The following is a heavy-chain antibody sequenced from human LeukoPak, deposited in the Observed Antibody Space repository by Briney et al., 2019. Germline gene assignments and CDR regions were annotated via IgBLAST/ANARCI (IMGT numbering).Heavy chain of an antibody. CDR3: AKDSLPSYGGYFDF. J-gene: IGHJ4*02. V-gene: IGHV3-23*01. CDR2: MSGSGGST. D-gene: IGHD3-16*01. Sequence: GGSLRLSCAASGFAVSNNYMSWVRQAPGKGLEWVSGMSGSGGSTYYADFVKGRFTISRDNSKNTLYLQMNTLRAEDTAIYYCAKDSLPSYGGYFDFWGQGTLVTVSS. CDR1: GFAVSNNY.